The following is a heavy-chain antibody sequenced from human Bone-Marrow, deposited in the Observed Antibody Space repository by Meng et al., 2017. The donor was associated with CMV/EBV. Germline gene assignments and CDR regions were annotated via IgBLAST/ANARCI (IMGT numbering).Heavy chain of an antibody. D-gene: IGHD5-12*01. CDR2: IYYSGST. CDR3: ARGNVDIVATMGTNYYFDY. J-gene: IGHJ4*02. Sequence: SETLTLTCTVSGGPISSYHWSWIRQPPGKGLEWIGYIYYSGSTNYNPSLKSRVTISVDTSKNQFYLKLSSVTAADTAVYYCARGNVDIVATMGTNYYFDYWGQGTLVTVSS. V-gene: IGHV4-59*12. CDR1: GGPISSYH.